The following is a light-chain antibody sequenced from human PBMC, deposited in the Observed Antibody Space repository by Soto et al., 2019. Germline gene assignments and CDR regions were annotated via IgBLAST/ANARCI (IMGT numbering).Light chain of an antibody. Sequence: QSALTQPASVSGSPGQSITISCTGTVSDVGGYYYVSWYQHQPGKAPQLIIYGVTIRPSGVSSRFSGSKSGNTASLTISGLQAEDEADYYCSSYVSSSIVVFGGGTKLTVL. V-gene: IGLV2-14*01. CDR2: GVT. CDR3: SSYVSSSIVV. CDR1: VSDVGGYYY. J-gene: IGLJ3*02.